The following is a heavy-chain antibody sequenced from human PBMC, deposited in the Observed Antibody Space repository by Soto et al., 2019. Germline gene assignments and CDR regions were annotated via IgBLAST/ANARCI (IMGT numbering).Heavy chain of an antibody. CDR2: ISYDGSNK. J-gene: IGHJ4*02. Sequence: PGGSLRLSCAASGFTFSSYAMHWVRQAPGKGLEWVAVISYDGSNKYYADSVKGRFTISRDNSKNTLYLQMNSLRAEDTAVYYCARDSFHMATAVDYWGQGTLVTVSS. CDR3: ARDSFHMATAVDY. CDR1: GFTFSSYA. V-gene: IGHV3-30-3*01. D-gene: IGHD5-18*01.